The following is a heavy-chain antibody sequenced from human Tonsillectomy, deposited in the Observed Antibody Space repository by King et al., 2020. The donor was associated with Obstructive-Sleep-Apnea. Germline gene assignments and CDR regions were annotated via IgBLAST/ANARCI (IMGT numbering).Heavy chain of an antibody. J-gene: IGHJ3*02. Sequence: VPLQESGPGLVKPSETLSLTCTVSGGSISSYYWSWIRQPPGKGLEWIGYIYYSGSTNYNPSLKSRVTISVDTSKNQFSLKLSSVTAADTAVYYCARGSPTYDYDSSGYAFDIWGQGTMVTVSS. CDR3: ARGSPTYDYDSSGYAFDI. CDR2: IYYSGST. CDR1: GGSISSYY. D-gene: IGHD3-22*01. V-gene: IGHV4-59*01.